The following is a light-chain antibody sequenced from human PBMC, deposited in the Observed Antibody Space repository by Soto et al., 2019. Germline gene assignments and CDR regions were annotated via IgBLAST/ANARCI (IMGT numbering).Light chain of an antibody. Sequence: QAVVTQEPSLTVSPGGTVTLTCASSTGPVTSGYYPNWIQQRPGQAPRALIYSTSNKYSWTPARFSGSLLGGKAALTLSGVQPEDEADYYCLLYYGGAYAFGTGTKVTVL. CDR3: LLYYGGAYA. CDR2: STS. V-gene: IGLV7-43*01. CDR1: TGPVTSGYY. J-gene: IGLJ1*01.